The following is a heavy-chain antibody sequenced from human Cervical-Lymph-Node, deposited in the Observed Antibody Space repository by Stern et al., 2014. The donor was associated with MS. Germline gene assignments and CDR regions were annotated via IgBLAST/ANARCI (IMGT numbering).Heavy chain of an antibody. CDR3: AKDLGRGVVVVPLYGLDV. CDR2: ISDNGVYT. CDR1: GFTFSTYA. D-gene: IGHD2-2*01. J-gene: IGHJ6*02. V-gene: IGHV3-23*01. Sequence: EVQLLESGGGLVQPGWSLRLSCAASGFTFSTYAFSWVRQAPGKGLEWVSSISDNGVYTYYADSVKGRFKSSRDNSKSMLYLEMQSLRAEDTAVYHCAKDLGRGVVVVPLYGLDVWGQGTTVTVSS.